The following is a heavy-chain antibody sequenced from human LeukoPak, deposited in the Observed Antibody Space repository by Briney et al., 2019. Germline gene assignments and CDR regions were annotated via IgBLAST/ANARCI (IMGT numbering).Heavy chain of an antibody. V-gene: IGHV3-23*01. J-gene: IGHJ4*02. CDR1: GFTFTTSA. CDR2: ISDNARET. Sequence: PGGPLRLSCAASGFTFTTSAMSWVRQAPGKGLEWVSAISDNARETYYADSVKGRFTISRDNSKNTLYLQMNSLRAEDTALYYCVRSTFIESWGQGTLVTVSS. CDR3: VRSTFIES.